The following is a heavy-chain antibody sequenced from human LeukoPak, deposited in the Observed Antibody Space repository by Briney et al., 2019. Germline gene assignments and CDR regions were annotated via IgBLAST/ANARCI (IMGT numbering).Heavy chain of an antibody. D-gene: IGHD3-16*01. J-gene: IGHJ4*02. CDR2: ISGSGGST. CDR1: GLTFSSYA. CDR3: ANANLGIYLNS. V-gene: IGHV3-23*01. Sequence: GGSLRLSCAASGLTFSSYAMSWVRQAPGKGLEWVSAISGSGGSTYYADSVKGRFTISRDNSKNTLYLQMNSLRAEDTAVYYCANANLGIYLNSWGQGTLVTVSS.